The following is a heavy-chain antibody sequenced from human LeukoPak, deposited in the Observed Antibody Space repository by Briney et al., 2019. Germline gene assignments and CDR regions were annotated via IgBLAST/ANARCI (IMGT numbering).Heavy chain of an antibody. D-gene: IGHD5-18*01. V-gene: IGHV6-1*01. CDR2: TYYRSKWYN. CDR1: GDSFSSNSAA. Sequence: SQTLSLTCAISGDSFSSNSAAWNWIRQSPSRGLEWLGRTYYRSKWYNDYAVSVKSRITINPDTSKNQSSLQLNSVTPEDTAVYYCARDRGYSYGYFDAFDIWGQGTMVTVSS. J-gene: IGHJ3*02. CDR3: ARDRGYSYGYFDAFDI.